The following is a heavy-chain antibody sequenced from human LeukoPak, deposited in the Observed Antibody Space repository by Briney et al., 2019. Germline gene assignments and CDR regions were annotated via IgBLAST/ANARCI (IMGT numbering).Heavy chain of an antibody. CDR1: GDSISNYY. J-gene: IGHJ4*02. D-gene: IGHD6-19*01. V-gene: IGHV4-4*07. CDR2: IHASGST. Sequence: PSETLSLTCTVSGDSISNYYWSWIRQPAGKGLEWIGRIHASGSTSYSSSLKSRVTMSIDTSKNQLSLEVTSVTAADTAVYYCARDPFRSSYDFWGQGTLVTVSS. CDR3: ARDPFRSSYDF.